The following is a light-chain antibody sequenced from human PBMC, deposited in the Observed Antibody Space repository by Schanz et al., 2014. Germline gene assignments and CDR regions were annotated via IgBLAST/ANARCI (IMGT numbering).Light chain of an antibody. CDR1: SSDVGGYNY. CDR2: EVS. Sequence: QSALTQPPSASGSPGQSVTISCTGTSSDVGGYNYVSWYQQHPGKAPKLMISEVSKRPSGVPDRFSGSKSGTSASLAISGLQSEDEADYYCASWDDSLNARVFGGGTKLTVL. J-gene: IGLJ3*02. CDR3: ASWDDSLNARV. V-gene: IGLV2-8*01.